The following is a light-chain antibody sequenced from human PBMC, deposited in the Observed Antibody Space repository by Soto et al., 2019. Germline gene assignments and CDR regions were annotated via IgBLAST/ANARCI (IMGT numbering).Light chain of an antibody. CDR3: QQSNSTPPEPT. V-gene: IGKV1-39*01. Sequence: DIQMTQSPSSLSASVGDRVTITCRASQSISSYLNWYQQKPGKAPKLLIYAASSLQSGVPSRFSGIESGTDFTLTISSLQPEVFATYYCQQSNSTPPEPTSGGGTKVELK. CDR1: QSISSY. CDR2: AAS. J-gene: IGKJ4*01.